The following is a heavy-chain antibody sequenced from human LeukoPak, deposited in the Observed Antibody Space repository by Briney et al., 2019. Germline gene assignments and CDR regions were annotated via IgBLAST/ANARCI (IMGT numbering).Heavy chain of an antibody. D-gene: IGHD2-15*01. CDR3: ASNATGRFDY. Sequence: GGSLRLSCAASGFTFSTYWMHWVRQAPGKGLVWVSRINSDGSNTSYAGSVKGRFTISRDNAKNTLYLQMNSLRAEDTAVYYCASNATGRFDYWGQGTLVTVFS. J-gene: IGHJ4*02. CDR1: GFTFSTYW. CDR2: INSDGSNT. V-gene: IGHV3-74*01.